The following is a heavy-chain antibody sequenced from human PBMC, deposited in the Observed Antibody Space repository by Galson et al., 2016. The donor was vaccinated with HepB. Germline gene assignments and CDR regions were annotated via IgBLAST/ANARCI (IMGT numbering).Heavy chain of an antibody. CDR2: IRALNGDA. CDR3: ARDLETAWAPGAY. J-gene: IGHJ4*02. Sequence: SVKVSCKASGYSFTNYGITWVRQAPGQGLEWMGWIRALNGDANFAQKFQGRVTMTSDTSTGTVYMELRSLRSDDTAVYYCARDLETAWAPGAYWGQGTLVTVAS. CDR1: GYSFTNYG. D-gene: IGHD3-3*01. V-gene: IGHV1-18*01.